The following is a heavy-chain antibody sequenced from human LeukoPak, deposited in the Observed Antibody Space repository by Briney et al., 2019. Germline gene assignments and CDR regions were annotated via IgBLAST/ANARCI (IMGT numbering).Heavy chain of an antibody. CDR1: GGSFSGYY. CDR3: ARRRSSGYPNYYYYYMDV. V-gene: IGHV4-34*01. CDR2: INNSGST. J-gene: IGHJ6*03. D-gene: IGHD3-22*01. Sequence: PWETLSLTCAVYGGSFSGYYWSWIRQAPGKGLEWIGEINNSGSTNYYPSLKSRVTLSVDTSKSQFSLKLSSVTAADTAVYYCARRRSSGYPNYYYYYMDVWGKGTTVTVSS.